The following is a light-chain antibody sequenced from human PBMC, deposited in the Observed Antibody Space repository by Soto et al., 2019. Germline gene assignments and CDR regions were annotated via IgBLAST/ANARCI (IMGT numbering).Light chain of an antibody. CDR1: QGISTW. V-gene: IGKV1-5*03. Sequence: DVQMTQSPSSLSASVGDTVTSTCRVSQGISTWLAWYRQKPGKAPKLLIYEASSLESGVPSRLGGSGSETEFTLTISSLQPDDLATYVCKQYEDYPLTFGGGTRREIK. CDR2: EAS. J-gene: IGKJ5*01. CDR3: KQYEDYPLT.